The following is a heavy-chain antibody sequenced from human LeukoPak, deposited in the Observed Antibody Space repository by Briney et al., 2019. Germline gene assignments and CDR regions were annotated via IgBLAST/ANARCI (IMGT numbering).Heavy chain of an antibody. CDR1: GGSISSYY. Sequence: SETLSLTCTVSGGSISSYYWSWIRQPPGKGLEWIGYIYYSGSTNYNPSLKSRVTISVDTSKNQFSLKLSSVTAADTAVYYCARRGSGWSGYFDYWGQGTLVTVSS. D-gene: IGHD6-19*01. CDR3: ARRGSGWSGYFDY. J-gene: IGHJ4*02. CDR2: IYYSGST. V-gene: IGHV4-59*08.